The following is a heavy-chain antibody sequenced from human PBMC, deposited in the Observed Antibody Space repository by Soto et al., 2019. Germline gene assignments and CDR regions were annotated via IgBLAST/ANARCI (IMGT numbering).Heavy chain of an antibody. CDR3: ASVSGYCSSTSCYSYYYYMVV. CDR2: IIPILGIA. D-gene: IGHD2-2*01. V-gene: IGHV1-69*02. CDR1: GGTFSSYT. Sequence: QVQLVQSGAEVKKPGSSVKVSCKASGGTFSSYTISWVRQAPGQGLEWMGRIIPILGIANYAQKFQGRVTITADKSTSTAYMQLSRLRSEDAAVYYCASVSGYCSSTSCYSYYYYMVVWGKGTTVTVSS. J-gene: IGHJ6*03.